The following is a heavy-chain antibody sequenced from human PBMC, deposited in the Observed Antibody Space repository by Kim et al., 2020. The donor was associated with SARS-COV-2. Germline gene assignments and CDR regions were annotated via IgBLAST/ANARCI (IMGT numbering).Heavy chain of an antibody. CDR3: AKDAQQYSSSWLGREDY. CDR2: ISYDGSNK. CDR1: GFTFSSYG. D-gene: IGHD6-13*01. V-gene: IGHV3-30*18. J-gene: IGHJ4*01. Sequence: GGSLRLSCAASGFTFSSYGMHWVRQAPGKGLEWVAVISYDGSNKYYADSVKGRFTISRDNSKNTLYLQMNSLRAEDTAVYYCAKDAQQYSSSWLGREDY.